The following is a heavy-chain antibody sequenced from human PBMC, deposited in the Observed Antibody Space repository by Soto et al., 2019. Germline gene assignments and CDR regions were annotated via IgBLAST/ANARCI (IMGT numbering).Heavy chain of an antibody. V-gene: IGHV3-30-3*01. Sequence: GGSLRLSCVASGFNFGTYAIHWVRQAPGKGLQWVALIAYDGINTYYADSVKGRFTISRDNSTKTLHLQMNSLRPEDTGVYFFARVTPGNNLYYFSGLAVWAQGCSVTLS. CDR3: ARVTPGNNLYYFSGLAV. CDR1: GFNFGTYA. CDR2: IAYDGINT. D-gene: IGHD1-1*01. J-gene: IGHJ6*02.